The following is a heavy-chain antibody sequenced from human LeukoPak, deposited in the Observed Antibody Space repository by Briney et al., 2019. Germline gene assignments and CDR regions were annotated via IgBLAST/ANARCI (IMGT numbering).Heavy chain of an antibody. CDR3: ARGGLSGQRTDLFDI. J-gene: IGHJ3*02. Sequence: SGGSLRLSCAASGFTFSDYYMSWIRQAPGKGLEWVSYISSSGSTIYYADSVKGRFTISRDNAKNSLYLQMNSLRAEDTALYYCARGGLSGQRTDLFDIWGQGTMVTVSS. D-gene: IGHD2/OR15-2a*01. CDR2: ISSSGSTI. V-gene: IGHV3-11*04. CDR1: GFTFSDYY.